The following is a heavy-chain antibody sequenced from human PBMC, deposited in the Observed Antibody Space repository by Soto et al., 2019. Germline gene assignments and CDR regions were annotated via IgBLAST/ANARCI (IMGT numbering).Heavy chain of an antibody. CDR1: GYTLTELS. D-gene: IGHD2-2*01. CDR2: FDPEDGET. CDR3: ATDQVVVVPAAEKYYYYYGMDV. V-gene: IGHV1-24*01. Sequence: ASVKVSCKVSGYTLTELSMHWVRQAPGKGLEWMGGFDPEDGETIYAQKFQGRVTMTEDTSTDTAYMELSSLRSEDTAVYYCATDQVVVVPAAEKYYYYYGMDVCGQGTTVTVSS. J-gene: IGHJ6*02.